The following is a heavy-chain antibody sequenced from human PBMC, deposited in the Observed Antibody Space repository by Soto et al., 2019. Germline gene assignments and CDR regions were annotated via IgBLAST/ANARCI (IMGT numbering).Heavy chain of an antibody. CDR3: ARARGYSLYDY. D-gene: IGHD3-22*01. CDR2: LNAGNGNT. V-gene: IGHV1-3*01. J-gene: IGHJ4*02. Sequence: QVQLVQSGAEVKKPGASLKVSCKASGYTFTSYAMHWVRQAPGQRLEWMGWLNAGNGNTKYSQKFQGRVTITTDTSASTAYMDLSSLTSEDTAVYYCARARGYSLYDYWGQGTLVTVSS. CDR1: GYTFTSYA.